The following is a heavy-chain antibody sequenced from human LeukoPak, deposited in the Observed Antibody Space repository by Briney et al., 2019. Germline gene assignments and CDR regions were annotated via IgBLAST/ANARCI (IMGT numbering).Heavy chain of an antibody. CDR2: IRSKAYGGTT. Sequence: GGSLRLSCTASGFTFGDYAMSWFRQAPGKGLEWVGFIRSKAYGGTTEYAASVKGRFTISRDDSKSIAYLQMNSLKTEDTAVYYCTRDPLEDASRLSYYYYYMDVWGKGTTVTVSS. D-gene: IGHD2-8*01. J-gene: IGHJ6*03. CDR1: GFTFGDYA. V-gene: IGHV3-49*03. CDR3: TRDPLEDASRLSYYYYYMDV.